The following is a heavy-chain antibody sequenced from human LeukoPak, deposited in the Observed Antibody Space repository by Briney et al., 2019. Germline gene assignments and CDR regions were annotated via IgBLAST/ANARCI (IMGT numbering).Heavy chain of an antibody. V-gene: IGHV4-30-4*01. D-gene: IGHD3-10*01. Sequence: SETLSLTCTVSGGSISSGDYYWSWIRQPPGKGLEWIGYIYYSGSTYYNPSLKSRATISVDTSKNQFSLKLSSVTAADTAVYYCARALWFGEIARPRYGMDVWGKGTTVTVSS. J-gene: IGHJ6*04. CDR1: GGSISSGDYY. CDR3: ARALWFGEIARPRYGMDV. CDR2: IYYSGST.